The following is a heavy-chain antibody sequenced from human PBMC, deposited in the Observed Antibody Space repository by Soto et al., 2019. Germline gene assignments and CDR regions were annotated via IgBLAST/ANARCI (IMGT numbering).Heavy chain of an antibody. CDR3: ARYYGSGSNDAFEI. J-gene: IGHJ3*02. Sequence: PSETLSLTCSVSGGSISGYYWSWIRQPPGKGLEWIGCIYYSGSTTYNPSLKSRVTISIDTSKNQFSLKLSSVTAADTAFYYCARYYGSGSNDAFEIWGQGTMVTVSS. V-gene: IGHV4-59*01. CDR1: GGSISGYY. CDR2: IYYSGST. D-gene: IGHD3-10*01.